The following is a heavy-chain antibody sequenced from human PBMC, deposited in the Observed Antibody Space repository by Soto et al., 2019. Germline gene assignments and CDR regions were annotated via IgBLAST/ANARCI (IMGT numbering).Heavy chain of an antibody. Sequence: EVQLLESGGGLVQPGGSLRLSCAASGFTFSSYAMSWVRQAPGKGLEWVSAMSGSGGSTYYADSVKGRFTISRDNSKNTLNLQMNSLRAEDTAVYYCAKDHGRYYDYVWGSYRYSWYFDLWGRGTLVTVSS. J-gene: IGHJ2*01. V-gene: IGHV3-23*01. CDR1: GFTFSSYA. CDR2: MSGSGGST. D-gene: IGHD3-16*02. CDR3: AKDHGRYYDYVWGSYRYSWYFDL.